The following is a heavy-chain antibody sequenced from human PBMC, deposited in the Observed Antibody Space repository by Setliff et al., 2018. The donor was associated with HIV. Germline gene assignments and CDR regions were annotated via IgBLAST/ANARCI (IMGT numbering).Heavy chain of an antibody. D-gene: IGHD1-26*01. CDR1: VYTLTEVS. Sequence: PSVKVSCKVSVYTLTEVSMHWVRQTPGNGLEWLGGFDPEGGQTIYAPKFLGRIAMTEDTSADTAYMELSRLRSEDTAVYYCTTGLRWLVESTGKYFQQWGQGTLVTVSS. J-gene: IGHJ1*01. CDR2: FDPEGGQT. V-gene: IGHV1-24*01. CDR3: TTGLRWLVESTGKYFQQ.